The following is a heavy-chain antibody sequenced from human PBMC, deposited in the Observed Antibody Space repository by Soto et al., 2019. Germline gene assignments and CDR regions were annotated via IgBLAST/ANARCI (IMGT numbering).Heavy chain of an antibody. Sequence: PGGSLRLSCAASGFTFDKFDIHFVRHSPFRWLQWVAVTSYDGDKKYYAASVKGRFTISRDNSNNTLHLQMNNLRDDDTAVYYCVREGGVPSAIGHYYYGMDVWGQGTAVTVSS. J-gene: IGHJ6*02. CDR3: VREGGVPSAIGHYYYGMDV. CDR1: GFTFDKFD. V-gene: IGHV3-30-3*01. CDR2: TSYDGDKK. D-gene: IGHD2-2*02.